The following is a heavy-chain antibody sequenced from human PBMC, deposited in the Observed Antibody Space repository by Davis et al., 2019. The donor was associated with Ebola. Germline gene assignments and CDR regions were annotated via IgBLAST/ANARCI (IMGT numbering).Heavy chain of an antibody. CDR3: ATSSQTVPPDY. D-gene: IGHD4-17*01. Sequence: AASVKVSCKAFGDTFISDYMNWVRQAPGQGLEWMGIINPSGGTTSYAQKFQGGVTMTRDTSTSTVYMELSSLKSEDTAVYYCATSSQTVPPDYWGQGTLVTVSS. J-gene: IGHJ4*02. CDR1: GDTFISDY. V-gene: IGHV1-46*01. CDR2: INPSGGTT.